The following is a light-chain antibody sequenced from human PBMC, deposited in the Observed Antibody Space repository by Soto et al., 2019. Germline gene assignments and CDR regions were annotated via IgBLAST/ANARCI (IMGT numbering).Light chain of an antibody. CDR2: GVT. CDR3: SSYTSSTTLSVV. J-gene: IGLJ2*01. V-gene: IGLV2-14*01. Sequence: QSALTQPASVSGSPGQSITISCTGTSSGVGGYNYVSWYQQHPGKAPKLMIYGVTNRPSGVSNRFSGSKSGNTASLTISGLQAEDGADYYCSSYTSSTTLSVVFGGGTKLTVL. CDR1: SSGVGGYNY.